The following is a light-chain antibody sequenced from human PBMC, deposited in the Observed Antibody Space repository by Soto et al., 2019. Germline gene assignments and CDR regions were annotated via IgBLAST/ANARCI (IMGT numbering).Light chain of an antibody. CDR3: SSYTSDSTYV. CDR1: STDVGRYNY. V-gene: IGLV2-14*01. CDR2: DVS. J-gene: IGLJ1*01. Sequence: QSVLTQPASVSGSPGQSITISCTGTSTDVGRYNYVSWYQQHPGKAPKLMIYDVSNRPSGVSSRFSGSKSGITASLTIFGLQAEDEADYYCSSYTSDSTYVFGTGTKVTVL.